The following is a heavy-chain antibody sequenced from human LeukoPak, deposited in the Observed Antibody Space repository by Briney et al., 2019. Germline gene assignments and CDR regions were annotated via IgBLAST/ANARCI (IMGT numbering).Heavy chain of an antibody. V-gene: IGHV3-23*01. CDR2: ISGSGGST. CDR1: GFTFSSYA. J-gene: IGHJ4*02. Sequence: GGSLRLSRAASGFTFSSYAMSWVRQAPGKGLEWVSAISGSGGSTYYADSVKGRFTISRDNSKNTLYLQMNSLRAEDTAVYYCAKGVRAFYCSSTSCYIDDYWGQGTLVTVSS. CDR3: AKGVRAFYCSSTSCYIDDY. D-gene: IGHD2-2*02.